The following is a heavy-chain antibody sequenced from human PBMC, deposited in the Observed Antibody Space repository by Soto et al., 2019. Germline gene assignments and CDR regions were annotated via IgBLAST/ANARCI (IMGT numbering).Heavy chain of an antibody. CDR2: IYYSGST. CDR3: TRVGGYYGDYPNFDY. CDR1: GGSINGYY. J-gene: IGHJ4*02. D-gene: IGHD4-17*01. Sequence: QVQLQESGPGLVKPSETLSLTCTVSGGSINGYYWSWIRQPPGKQLQWIGNIYYSGSTNYNPSLRGLVTISVVSSKNQVSLRLSAVTAGDTAVYYCTRVGGYYGDYPNFDYWGQGTLVTVSS. V-gene: IGHV4-59*01.